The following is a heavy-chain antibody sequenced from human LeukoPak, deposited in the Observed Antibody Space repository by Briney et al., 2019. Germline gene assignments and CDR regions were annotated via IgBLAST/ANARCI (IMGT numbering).Heavy chain of an antibody. Sequence: GGSLRLSCAASGFTVTNNYMSWVRQAPGKGLEWVSVIYGGGSTYYADSVKGRFTISRDNSKNTLYLQMNSLRAEDTAVYYCAKAPLRFLEWLRDYWGQGTLVTVSS. CDR3: AKAPLRFLEWLRDY. CDR1: GFTVTNNY. V-gene: IGHV3-66*01. D-gene: IGHD3-3*01. CDR2: IYGGGST. J-gene: IGHJ4*02.